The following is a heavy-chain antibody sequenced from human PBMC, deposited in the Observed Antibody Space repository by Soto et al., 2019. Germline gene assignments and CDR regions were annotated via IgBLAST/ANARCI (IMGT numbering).Heavy chain of an antibody. CDR2: IYYSGST. J-gene: IGHJ6*02. D-gene: IGHD2-21*02. Sequence: QVQLQESGPGLVKPSQTLSLTCTVSGGSISSGGYYWSWIRQHPGKGLEWIGYIYYSGSTYYNPSLKSRVTRPVDTPXNQFSLQLRSVTAADTAVYYCARVCGGDCHYGMDVWGQGTTVTVSS. CDR3: ARVCGGDCHYGMDV. CDR1: GGSISSGGYY. V-gene: IGHV4-31*03.